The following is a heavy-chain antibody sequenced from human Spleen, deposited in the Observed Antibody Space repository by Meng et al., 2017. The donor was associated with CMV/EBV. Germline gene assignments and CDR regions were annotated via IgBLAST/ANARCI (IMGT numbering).Heavy chain of an antibody. V-gene: IGHV3-30*02. CDR2: IRYDGSNK. CDR1: GFTFSSYG. CDR3: ARYCSSTSCSRRGYYYGMDV. D-gene: IGHD2-2*01. Sequence: GGSLRLSCAASGFTFSSYGMHWVRQAPGKGLEWVAFIRYDGSNKYYADSVKGRFTISRDNSKNTLYLQMNSLRAEDTAVYYCARYCSSTSCSRRGYYYGMDVWGQGTTVTVSS. J-gene: IGHJ6*02.